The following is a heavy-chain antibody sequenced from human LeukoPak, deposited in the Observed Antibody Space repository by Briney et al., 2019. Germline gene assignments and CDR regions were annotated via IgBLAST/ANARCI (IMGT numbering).Heavy chain of an antibody. Sequence: WGSLRLSCAASGFTFSGYAMSWVRQAPGQGLEWVSTISGFGGSTYYADSVKGRFTISRDNSKNTLYLQMNSLRAEDTAVYYCAKTSYSSGWPLDYWGQGTLFTVSS. CDR1: GFTFSGYA. CDR3: AKTSYSSGWPLDY. D-gene: IGHD6-19*01. V-gene: IGHV3-23*01. J-gene: IGHJ4*02. CDR2: ISGFGGST.